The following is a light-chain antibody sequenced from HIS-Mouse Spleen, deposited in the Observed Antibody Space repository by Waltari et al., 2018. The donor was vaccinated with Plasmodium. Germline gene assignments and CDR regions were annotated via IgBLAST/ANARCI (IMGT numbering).Light chain of an antibody. CDR3: QQYNSYYT. CDR1: QSISSW. J-gene: IGKJ2*01. CDR2: KAS. V-gene: IGKV1-5*03. Sequence: DIQLTQSPSPISAPVGARLTIPCRASQSISSWVAWYQQKPGKAPKLLLYKASSLESGVPSRFSGSGSGTEFTLTISSLQPDDFATYYCQQYNSYYTFGQGTKLEIK.